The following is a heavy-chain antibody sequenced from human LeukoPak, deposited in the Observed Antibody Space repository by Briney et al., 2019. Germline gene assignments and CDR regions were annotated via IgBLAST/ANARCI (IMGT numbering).Heavy chain of an antibody. Sequence: SGGSLRFSCAASGFTVSSNYMNWVRQAPGKGLEWVSVIYNDGGTYYADSVKGRFTISRDNSKNTLYLQMNSLRAEDTAVYYCGTSRSRTSGFDYWGQGTLVTVSS. CDR2: IYNDGGT. J-gene: IGHJ4*02. CDR1: GFTVSSNY. CDR3: GTSRSRTSGFDY. D-gene: IGHD2-8*02. V-gene: IGHV3-53*01.